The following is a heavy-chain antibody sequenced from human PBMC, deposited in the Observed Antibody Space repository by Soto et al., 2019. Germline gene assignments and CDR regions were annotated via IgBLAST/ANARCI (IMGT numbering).Heavy chain of an antibody. CDR3: ASDAGSWCY. D-gene: IGHD2-8*01. CDR1: GVTFSEYS. CDR2: ISSSSSTI. Sequence: EVQLVESGGGLVQPVGSLRLSCAASGVTFSEYSMDWVRQDTGKGLEWVSYISSSSSTIYYADSVKGRFTISRDNDKNSLYLQMIILRDEDTALYYCASDAGSWCYCGQGTLVTVSS. V-gene: IGHV3-48*02. J-gene: IGHJ4*02.